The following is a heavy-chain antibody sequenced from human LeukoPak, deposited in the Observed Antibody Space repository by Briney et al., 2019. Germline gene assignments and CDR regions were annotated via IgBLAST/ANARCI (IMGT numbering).Heavy chain of an antibody. CDR2: ISYDGSNK. D-gene: IGHD2-15*01. J-gene: IGHJ5*02. Sequence: GGSLRLSCAASGFTFSSYAMSWVRQAPGKGLEWVAVISYDGSNKYYADSVKGRFTISRDNSKNSPYLQIDSLRAEDTALYYCAKSSSGGSCYSVGGCWFDPWGQGTLVTVSS. CDR3: AKSSSGGSCYSVGGCWFDP. V-gene: IGHV3-30*18. CDR1: GFTFSSYA.